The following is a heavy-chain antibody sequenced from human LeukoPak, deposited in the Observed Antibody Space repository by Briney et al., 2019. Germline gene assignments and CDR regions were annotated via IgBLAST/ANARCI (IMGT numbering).Heavy chain of an antibody. J-gene: IGHJ4*02. D-gene: IGHD1-14*01. V-gene: IGHV3-30*18. CDR2: ISYDGSNK. CDR3: AKAGQVSYFDY. Sequence: GGSLRLSCAASGFTFSSYGMHWVRQAPGKGLEWVAVISYDGSNKYYADSVKGRFTISRDNSKNTLYLQMNSLRAEDTAVYYCAKAGQVSYFDYWGQGTLVTVSS. CDR1: GFTFSSYG.